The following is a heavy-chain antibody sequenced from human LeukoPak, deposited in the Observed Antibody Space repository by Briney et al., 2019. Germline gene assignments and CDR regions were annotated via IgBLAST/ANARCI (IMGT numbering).Heavy chain of an antibody. V-gene: IGHV3-23*01. D-gene: IGHD2-15*01. J-gene: IGHJ6*04. Sequence: PGGSLRLSCAASGFTFNISAMSWVRQAPGKGLECVSPISGSGGSTYYADSVKGRFTISRDNSKNTLYLQMNSLRAEDTAVYYCARVAPVMVVAAGPVDVWGKGTTVTVSS. CDR1: GFTFNISA. CDR2: ISGSGGST. CDR3: ARVAPVMVVAAGPVDV.